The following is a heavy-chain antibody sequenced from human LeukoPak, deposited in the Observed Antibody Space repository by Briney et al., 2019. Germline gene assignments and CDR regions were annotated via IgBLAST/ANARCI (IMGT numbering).Heavy chain of an antibody. V-gene: IGHV3-72*01. CDR1: GFTFSDHY. CDR2: IRNKANSYTT. D-gene: IGHD2-15*01. J-gene: IGHJ4*02. CDR3: ARVSIEVDALDY. Sequence: PGGSLRLSCAASGFTFSDHYMDWVRQAPGKGLEWVGRIRNKANSYTTEYAASVKGRFTTSRDDSKNSLYLQMNSLKTEDTAVYYCARVSIEVDALDYWGQGTLVTVSS.